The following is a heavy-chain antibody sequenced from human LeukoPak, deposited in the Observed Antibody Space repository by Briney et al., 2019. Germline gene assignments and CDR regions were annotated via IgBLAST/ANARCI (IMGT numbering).Heavy chain of an antibody. J-gene: IGHJ4*02. CDR2: INSNSGDT. V-gene: IGHV1-2*02. CDR1: GYTFTGYY. Sequence: ASVQVSCKASGYTFTGYYMHWVRQAPGQGLEWMGWINSNSGDTNYAQKFQGRVTMTRDTSISTAYMELSRLRSDDTAVYYCARDPHSSSWYDYWGQGTLVTVSS. D-gene: IGHD6-13*01. CDR3: ARDPHSSSWYDY.